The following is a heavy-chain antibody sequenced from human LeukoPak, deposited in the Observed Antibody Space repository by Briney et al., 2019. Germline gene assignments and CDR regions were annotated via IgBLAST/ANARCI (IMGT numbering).Heavy chain of an antibody. CDR1: GFTFDDYA. CDR2: ISWNSGSL. CDR3: ARDLVTVTTNHFDY. Sequence: PGGSPRLSCAASGFTFDDYAMHWVRHAPGKGLEWFSGISWNSGSLGYADSVKGRFTISRDNAKNSPYLQMNSLRAEDTAVYYCARDLVTVTTNHFDYWGQGTLVTVSS. D-gene: IGHD4-17*01. J-gene: IGHJ4*01. V-gene: IGHV3-9*01.